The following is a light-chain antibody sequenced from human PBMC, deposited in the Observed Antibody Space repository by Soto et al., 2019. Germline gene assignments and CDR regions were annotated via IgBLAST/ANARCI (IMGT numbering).Light chain of an antibody. CDR3: QQYGSSPYT. J-gene: IGKJ2*01. CDR2: GVS. CDR1: QTLRSTY. Sequence: NVLTQSTGTLSLSPGERATLSCRASQTLRSTYLTWYQQKPGQAPRLLIYGVSSRATGIPDRFSGSGSGTDFTLTISKLEPEDFAVYYCQQYGSSPYTFGQGTKLEI. V-gene: IGKV3-20*01.